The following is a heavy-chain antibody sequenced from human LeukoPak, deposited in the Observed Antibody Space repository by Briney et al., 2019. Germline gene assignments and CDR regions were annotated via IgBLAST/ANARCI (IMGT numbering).Heavy chain of an antibody. CDR3: ARDAIAVAGDYHYHYMDV. J-gene: IGHJ6*03. Sequence: ASVKVSCKASGYTFTGHYMHWVRQAPGQGLEWMGWISPNSGGTDYAQRFQGRVTMTRDTSISTAYMELSRLRSDDTAVYYCARDAIAVAGDYHYHYMDVWGKGTTVTVSS. V-gene: IGHV1-2*02. D-gene: IGHD6-19*01. CDR2: ISPNSGGT. CDR1: GYTFTGHY.